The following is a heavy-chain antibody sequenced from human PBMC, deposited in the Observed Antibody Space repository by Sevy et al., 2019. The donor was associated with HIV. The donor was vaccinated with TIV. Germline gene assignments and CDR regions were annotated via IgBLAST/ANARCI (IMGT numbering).Heavy chain of an antibody. CDR1: GFIFSSYG. CDR2: IWHDGGNK. CDR3: ARESGYSSGWNLDNWFDP. J-gene: IGHJ5*02. V-gene: IGHV3-33*01. D-gene: IGHD6-19*01. Sequence: GGSLRLSCAASGFIFSSYGMHWVRQAPGKGLEWVAVIWHDGGNKYNADSVKGRFTISRDNSKNTLYLQMNSLRAEETAVYYCARESGYSSGWNLDNWFDPWGQGTLVTVSS.